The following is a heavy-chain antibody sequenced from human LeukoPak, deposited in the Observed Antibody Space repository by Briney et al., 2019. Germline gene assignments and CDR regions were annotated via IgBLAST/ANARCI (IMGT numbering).Heavy chain of an antibody. Sequence: ASVKVSCKASGGTFSSYAISWVRQAPGQGLEWMGGIIPIFGTANYAQKFQGRVTITTDESTSTAYMELSSLRSEDTAVYYCASGPDWLFGYWGQGTLVTVSS. D-gene: IGHD3-9*01. V-gene: IGHV1-69*05. CDR1: GGTFSSYA. CDR2: IIPIFGTA. J-gene: IGHJ4*02. CDR3: ASGPDWLFGY.